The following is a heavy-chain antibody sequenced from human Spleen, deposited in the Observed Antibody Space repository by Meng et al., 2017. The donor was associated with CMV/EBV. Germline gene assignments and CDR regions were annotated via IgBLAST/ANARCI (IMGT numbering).Heavy chain of an antibody. J-gene: IGHJ3*02. V-gene: IGHV3-21*01. Sequence: GGSLRLSCAASGFTVSSNYMSWVRQAPGKGLEWVSSISSSSSYIYYADSVKGRFTISRDNAKNSLYLQMNSLRAEDTAVYYCASYWNYDDAFDIWGQGTMVTVSS. CDR1: GFTVSSNY. CDR2: ISSSSSYI. D-gene: IGHD1-7*01. CDR3: ASYWNYDDAFDI.